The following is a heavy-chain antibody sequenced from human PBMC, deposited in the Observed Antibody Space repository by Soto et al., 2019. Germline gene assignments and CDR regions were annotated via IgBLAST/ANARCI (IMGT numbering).Heavy chain of an antibody. CDR2: IYYSGST. CDR3: ARRERYYGSPGWFDP. V-gene: IGHV4-59*08. J-gene: IGHJ5*02. D-gene: IGHD3-10*01. CDR1: GDSISSYY. Sequence: PSETLSLTCTVSGDSISSYYWSWIRQPPGKGLEWIGFIYYSGSTNYNPSLKSRVTISVDTAKNQFSLNLRSVTAADTAIYFCARRERYYGSPGWFDPWGQGTLVTVSS.